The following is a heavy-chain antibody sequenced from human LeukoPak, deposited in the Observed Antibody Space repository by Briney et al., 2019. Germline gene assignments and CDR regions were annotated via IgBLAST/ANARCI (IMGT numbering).Heavy chain of an antibody. CDR1: GGSISSSSYY. Sequence: PSETLSLTCTVSGGSISSSSYYWGWIRQPPGKGLEWIGSIYYSGSTYYNPSLKSRVTISVDTSKNQFSLKLSSVTAADTAVYYCARGGRRTMVRGVIPYYYYYMDVWGKGTTVTISS. CDR2: IYYSGST. CDR3: ARGGRRTMVRGVIPYYYYYMDV. J-gene: IGHJ6*03. V-gene: IGHV4-39*07. D-gene: IGHD3-10*01.